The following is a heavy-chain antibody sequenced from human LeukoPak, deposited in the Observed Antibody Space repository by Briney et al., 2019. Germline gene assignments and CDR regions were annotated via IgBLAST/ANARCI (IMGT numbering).Heavy chain of an antibody. D-gene: IGHD3-22*01. CDR2: ISSSGGST. V-gene: IGHV3-23*01. Sequence: GGSLRLSCAASGFTFSSYAVSWVRQAPGKGLEWVSGISSSGGSTYYADSVTGRFTISRDNSKNTLYLQMNSLRAEDTAVYYCAKDHRHYYDSSGYATPWGQGTLVTVSS. CDR3: AKDHRHYYDSSGYATP. J-gene: IGHJ5*02. CDR1: GFTFSSYA.